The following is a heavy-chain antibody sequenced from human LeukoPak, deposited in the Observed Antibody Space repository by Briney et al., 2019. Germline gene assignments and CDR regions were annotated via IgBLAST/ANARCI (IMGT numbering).Heavy chain of an antibody. CDR2: IIPIFGIA. CDR3: ARDVLSSRYDSSGRGSFDY. D-gene: IGHD3-22*01. CDR1: GATFSSYA. J-gene: IGHJ4*02. V-gene: IGHV1-69*04. Sequence: SVKLSCKASGATFSSYAIRWVRQAPGQGLEWMGRIIPIFGIANYAQKVQGRVTITADKSTSTAYMELSSLRSEDTAVYYCARDVLSSRYDSSGRGSFDYWGQGTLVTVSS.